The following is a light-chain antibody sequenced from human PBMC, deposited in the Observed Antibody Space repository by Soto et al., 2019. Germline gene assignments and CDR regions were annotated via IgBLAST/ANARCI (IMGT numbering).Light chain of an antibody. J-gene: IGKJ5*01. CDR2: DAY. Sequence: EVVLTQSPVTVSLSPGERATLSCRASQSFRGLLAWYQQKPGQAPRLLIYDAYNRATGIPPRFSGSGSGTDFTLTISSLEPEASAVYYGQQRHMWPITFGKGTRLEIK. CDR3: QQRHMWPIT. V-gene: IGKV3-11*01. CDR1: QSFRGL.